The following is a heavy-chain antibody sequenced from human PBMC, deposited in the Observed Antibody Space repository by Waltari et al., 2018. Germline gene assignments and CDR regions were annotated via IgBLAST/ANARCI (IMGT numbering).Heavy chain of an antibody. J-gene: IGHJ3*02. CDR2: IYNSGET. V-gene: IGHV4-39*01. Sequence: QLQLQESGPGLVKPSETLSLSCTVSGASITRSSYYWAWIRQPPGKGLEWIGNIYNSGETDDTRSLRSGVTMSVDTSKNQLSMRLASATAADTAVYFCAGVDTALDDKGDSFEIWGQGTMVTVSS. D-gene: IGHD5-18*01. CDR3: AGVDTALDDKGDSFEI. CDR1: GASITRSSYY.